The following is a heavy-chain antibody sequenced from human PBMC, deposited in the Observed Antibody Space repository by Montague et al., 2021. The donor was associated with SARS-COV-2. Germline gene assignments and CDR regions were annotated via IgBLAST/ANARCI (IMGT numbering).Heavy chain of an antibody. J-gene: IGHJ2*01. V-gene: IGHV4-34*01. CDR2: IDHSGTT. Sequence: SETLSLTCAVYGVSFSDYYWTWIRQPPGKGLEWIGEIDHSGTTNYNPSLKSRLSISVDTSKNQFSLTLNSVTAADTAVYYCARLNGWGSVFLFAVPRKNCYFDVWGRGTLVTVSS. CDR1: GVSFSDYY. CDR3: ARLNGWGSVFLFAVPRKNCYFDV. D-gene: IGHD2-21*01.